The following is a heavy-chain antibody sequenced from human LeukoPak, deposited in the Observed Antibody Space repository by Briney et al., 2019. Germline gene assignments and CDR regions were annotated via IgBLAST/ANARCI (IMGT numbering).Heavy chain of an antibody. Sequence: GGSLRLSCAASGFTFTSYWMHWVRQAPGKGLVWVSRINTDGSTTTSADSVKGRFTISRDNAKNTLYLQMNSLRAEDTAVYYCTRGGVDYWGQGTLVTVSS. J-gene: IGHJ4*02. CDR1: GFTFTSYW. CDR3: TRGGVDY. V-gene: IGHV3-74*01. CDR2: INTDGSTT.